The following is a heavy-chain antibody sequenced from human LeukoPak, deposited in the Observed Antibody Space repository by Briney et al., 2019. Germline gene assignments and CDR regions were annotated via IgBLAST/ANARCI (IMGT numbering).Heavy chain of an antibody. CDR2: MHYSGNT. Sequence: SETLSLTCTVSGGSISSGDYYWTWIRQPPGKGPEWIGYMHYSGNTYYNSSLKSRLTISVDTSKNQFSLKLSSVTAADTAVYYCARHLSGSSWFDPWGQGTLVTVSS. V-gene: IGHV4-30-4*08. CDR1: GGSISSGDYY. D-gene: IGHD1-26*01. CDR3: ARHLSGSSWFDP. J-gene: IGHJ5*02.